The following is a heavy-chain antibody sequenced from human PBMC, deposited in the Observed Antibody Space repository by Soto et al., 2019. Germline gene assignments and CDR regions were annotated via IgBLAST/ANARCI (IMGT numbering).Heavy chain of an antibody. CDR2: IIPIFGTA. Sequence: SVKVSCKASGGTFSSYAISWVRQAPGQGLEWMGGIIPIFGTANYAQKFQGRVTITADESTSTAYMELSSLRSEDTAVYYCARAKVHDYGDYYYYYGMDVWGQGTTVTVSS. D-gene: IGHD4-17*01. CDR3: ARAKVHDYGDYYYYYGMDV. J-gene: IGHJ6*02. V-gene: IGHV1-69*13. CDR1: GGTFSSYA.